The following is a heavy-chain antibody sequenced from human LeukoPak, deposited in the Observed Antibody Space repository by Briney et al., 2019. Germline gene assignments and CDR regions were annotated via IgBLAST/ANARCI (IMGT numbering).Heavy chain of an antibody. CDR2: IYHSGST. V-gene: IGHV4-30-2*01. D-gene: IGHD6-6*01. CDR1: GGSISSGGYS. CDR3: ARSSPAARNGMDV. Sequence: SQTLSLTCAVSGGSISSGGYSWSWIRQPPGKGLEWIGYIYHSGSTYYNPSLKSRVTISVDRSKNQFSLKLSSVTAADTAVYYCARSSPAARNGMDVWGQGTTVTVSS. J-gene: IGHJ6*02.